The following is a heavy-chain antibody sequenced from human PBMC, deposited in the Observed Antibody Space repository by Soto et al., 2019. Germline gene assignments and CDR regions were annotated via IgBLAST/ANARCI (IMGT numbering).Heavy chain of an antibody. Sequence: GGSLGLSCAASGFTFSTYAITWFRQAPGKGLEWVSTISGSGGSTSYADSVKGRFTISRDDSKNTLYLQMNSLRAEDTAVYYCAKGSTAPDVWGQGTTVTVSS. D-gene: IGHD1-1*01. CDR2: ISGSGGST. V-gene: IGHV3-23*01. J-gene: IGHJ6*02. CDR1: GFTFSTYA. CDR3: AKGSTAPDV.